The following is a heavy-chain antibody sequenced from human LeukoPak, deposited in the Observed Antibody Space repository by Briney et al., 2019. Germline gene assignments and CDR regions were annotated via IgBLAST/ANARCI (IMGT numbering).Heavy chain of an antibody. CDR1: GYTFTSYG. J-gene: IGHJ5*02. D-gene: IGHD6-13*01. Sequence: ASVKVSCKASGYTFTSYGISWVRQAPGQGLEWMGWISAYNGNTNYAQKLQGRVTMTTDTSTSTAYMELRSLRSDDTAVYYCARVRSSWPRSGNWFDPWGQGTLVTASS. CDR3: ARVRSSWPRSGNWFDP. CDR2: ISAYNGNT. V-gene: IGHV1-18*01.